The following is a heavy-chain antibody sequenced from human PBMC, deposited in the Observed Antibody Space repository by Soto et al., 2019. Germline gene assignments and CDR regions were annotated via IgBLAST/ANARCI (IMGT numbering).Heavy chain of an antibody. CDR3: AKDHSSSWYELRN. V-gene: IGHV3-23*01. D-gene: IGHD6-13*01. CDR1: GFTFSSYA. J-gene: IGHJ4*02. Sequence: GGSLRLSCAASGFTFSSYAMSWVRQAPGKGLEWVSAISGSGGSTYYADSVEGRFTISRDNSKNTLYLQMNSLRAEDTAVYYCAKDHSSSWYELRNWGQGTLVTVSS. CDR2: ISGSGGST.